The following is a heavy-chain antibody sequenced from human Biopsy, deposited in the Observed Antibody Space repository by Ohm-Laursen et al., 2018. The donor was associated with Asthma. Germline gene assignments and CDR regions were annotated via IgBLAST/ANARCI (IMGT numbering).Heavy chain of an antibody. CDR3: ARERIAARQRRYYFDY. Sequence: SVKVSCKASGGTFSSYAISWVRQAPGQGLEWMGGIIPIFGTANYAQKFQGRVTITADESTSTTYMELSSLRSEDTAVYYCARERIAARQRRYYFDYWGQGTLVTVSS. CDR2: IIPIFGTA. V-gene: IGHV1-69*13. CDR1: GGTFSSYA. D-gene: IGHD6-6*01. J-gene: IGHJ4*02.